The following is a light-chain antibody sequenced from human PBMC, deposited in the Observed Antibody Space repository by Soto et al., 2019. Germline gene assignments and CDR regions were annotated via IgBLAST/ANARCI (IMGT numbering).Light chain of an antibody. J-gene: IGKJ1*01. V-gene: IGKV3-20*01. Sequence: IVLTQSPATLSLSPGERATLSCRASQSVSSSYLAWYQQKPGQAPRLLIYGASSRATGIPDRFSGSGSGTDFTLTISRLEPEDFAVYYCQQYGSSPLTFGQGTKVEIK. CDR1: QSVSSSY. CDR2: GAS. CDR3: QQYGSSPLT.